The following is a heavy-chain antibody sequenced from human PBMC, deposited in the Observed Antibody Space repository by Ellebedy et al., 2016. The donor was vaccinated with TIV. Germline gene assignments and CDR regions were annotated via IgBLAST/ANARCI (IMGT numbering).Heavy chain of an antibody. CDR1: GGTFSSYA. CDR3: AKAAAAAGTFSYYYYYMDV. V-gene: IGHV1-69*10. CDR2: IIPIFGIA. Sequence: ASVKVSCKASGGTFSSYAISWVRQAPGQGLEWMGGIIPIFGIANYAQKFQGRVTITADKSTSIAYMELSSLRSEDTAVYYCAKAAAAAGTFSYYYYYMDVWGKGTTVTVSS. J-gene: IGHJ6*03. D-gene: IGHD6-13*01.